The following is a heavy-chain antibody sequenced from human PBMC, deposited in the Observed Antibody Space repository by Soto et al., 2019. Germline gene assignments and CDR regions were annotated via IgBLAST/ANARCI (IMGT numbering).Heavy chain of an antibody. J-gene: IGHJ4*02. D-gene: IGHD1-26*01. V-gene: IGHV4-61*01. Sequence: SETLGLACTVSGASLSTGSYYWSWIRQPPGKGLEWIGYFYYTGTTKYNPSLESRVTISADTSKNQFSLNLTAVAAADTAVYYCARISQWVKDYWGQGALVTVSS. CDR2: FYYTGTT. CDR1: GASLSTGSYY. CDR3: ARISQWVKDY.